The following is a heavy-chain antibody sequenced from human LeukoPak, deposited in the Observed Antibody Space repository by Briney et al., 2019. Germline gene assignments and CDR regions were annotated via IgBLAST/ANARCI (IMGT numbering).Heavy chain of an antibody. J-gene: IGHJ4*02. CDR2: MYYSGST. V-gene: IGHV4-39*01. CDR3: ARQGDIFGVVVPFGY. D-gene: IGHD3-3*01. CDR1: GGSITSSSYY. Sequence: PSETLSLTCTVSGGSITSSSYYWGWIRQPPGKGLEWIGSMYYSGSTYYNPSLKSRVAISADTSKNQFSLKLSSVTAADTAVYYCARQGDIFGVVVPFGYWGQGTLVTVSS.